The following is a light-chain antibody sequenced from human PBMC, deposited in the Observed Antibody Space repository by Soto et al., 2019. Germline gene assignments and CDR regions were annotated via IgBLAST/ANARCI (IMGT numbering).Light chain of an antibody. CDR2: GIS. Sequence: EIVMTQSPATLSVSPGERATLSCRASQSIRSNYLAWYQQKPGQAPRLLMYGISTRATGIPDRFSGSGSGTEFTLTISSLQSEDFVVYYCQQYSDWPLTFGGGTKVEIK. J-gene: IGKJ4*01. V-gene: IGKV3-15*01. CDR3: QQYSDWPLT. CDR1: QSIRSN.